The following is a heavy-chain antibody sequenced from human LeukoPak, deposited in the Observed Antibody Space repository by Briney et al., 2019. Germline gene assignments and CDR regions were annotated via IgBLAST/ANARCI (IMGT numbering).Heavy chain of an antibody. CDR3: ARDHPYDYVWGSYRSTGYYYYGMDV. J-gene: IGHJ6*02. CDR2: ISYDGSNK. Sequence: PGGSLRLSCAASGFTFSSYAMHWVRQAPGKGLEWVAVISYDGSNKYYADSVKGRFTISRDNSKNTLYLQMNSLRAEDTAVYYCARDHPYDYVWGSYRSTGYYYYGMDVWGQGTTVTVSS. V-gene: IGHV3-30-3*01. D-gene: IGHD3-16*02. CDR1: GFTFSSYA.